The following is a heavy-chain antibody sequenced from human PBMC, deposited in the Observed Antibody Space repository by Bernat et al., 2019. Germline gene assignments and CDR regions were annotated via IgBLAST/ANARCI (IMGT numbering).Heavy chain of an antibody. J-gene: IGHJ2*01. CDR3: ARAREYYDYIWGSYRYAGWYFDL. CDR2: IGTAGDT. Sequence: EVQLVESGGGLVQPGGSLRLSCAASGFTFSSYDMHWVRQATGKGLEWVSAIGTAGDTYYPGSVKGRFTISRENAKNSLYLQMNSLRAGDTAVCYCARAREYYDYIWGSYRYAGWYFDLWGRGTLVTVSS. V-gene: IGHV3-13*04. CDR1: GFTFSSYD. D-gene: IGHD3-16*02.